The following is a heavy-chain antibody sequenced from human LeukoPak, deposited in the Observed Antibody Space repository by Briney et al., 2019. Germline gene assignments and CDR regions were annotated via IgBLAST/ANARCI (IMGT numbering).Heavy chain of an antibody. CDR1: GGSISSGGYS. Sequence: PSQTLSLTCAVSGGSISSGGYSWSWIRQPPGKGLEWIGYIYHSGSTYYNPSLKSRVTITVDRSKNQFSLKLSSATAADTAVYYCARAGRRGYYGMDVRGKGTTVTVSS. CDR2: IYHSGST. D-gene: IGHD1-1*01. CDR3: ARAGRRGYYGMDV. V-gene: IGHV4-30-2*01. J-gene: IGHJ6*04.